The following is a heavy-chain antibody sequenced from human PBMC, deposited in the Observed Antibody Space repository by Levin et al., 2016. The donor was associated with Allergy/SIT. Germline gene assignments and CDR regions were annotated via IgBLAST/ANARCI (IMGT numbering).Heavy chain of an antibody. CDR1: GFTFSSYS. CDR2: ISSSSSAI. Sequence: GESLKISCVASGFTFSSYSMNWVRQAPGKGLEWVSYISSSSSAIYYADSVKGRFSISRDNAKKTVYLQMNSLRAEDTAVYYCARGDYEGFDYWGRGTLVTVSS. J-gene: IGHJ4*02. V-gene: IGHV3-48*04. CDR3: ARGDYEGFDY. D-gene: IGHD4-17*01.